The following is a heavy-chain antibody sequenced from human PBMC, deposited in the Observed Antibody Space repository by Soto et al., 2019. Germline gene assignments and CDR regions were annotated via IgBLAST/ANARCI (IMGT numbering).Heavy chain of an antibody. CDR3: ARDILTGVRAFDV. V-gene: IGHV3-21*01. Sequence: PGGSLRLSCAASGFSFSSYNLNWVRQAPGKGLEWVSSISRGSTYIYYTDSVKGRFTISRDIAKNSLYLQMNSLRADDTAVYYCARDILTGVRAFDVWGQGTMVTVSS. CDR1: GFSFSSYN. J-gene: IGHJ3*01. D-gene: IGHD3-9*01. CDR2: ISRGSTYI.